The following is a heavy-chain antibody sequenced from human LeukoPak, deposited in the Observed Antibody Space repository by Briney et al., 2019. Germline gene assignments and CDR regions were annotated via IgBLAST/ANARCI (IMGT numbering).Heavy chain of an antibody. Sequence: SETLSLTCTVSGGSISTYYWSWIRQPPGKGLEWIGYISYTVTSNYNPSLKSRVTMSLDTSTNLFSLKLTSVTAADTAVYYCARGSPEHSSILENWGQGTLVTVSS. CDR2: ISYTVTS. J-gene: IGHJ4*02. D-gene: IGHD1-1*01. CDR3: ARGSPEHSSILEN. CDR1: GGSISTYY. V-gene: IGHV4-59*01.